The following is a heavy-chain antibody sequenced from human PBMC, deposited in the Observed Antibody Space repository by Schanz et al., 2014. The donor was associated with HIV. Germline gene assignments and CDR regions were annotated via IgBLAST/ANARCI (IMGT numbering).Heavy chain of an antibody. D-gene: IGHD6-13*01. Sequence: EVQLVESGGGLVQPGRSLRLSCATSGFNFNDYAMHWVRQSPGKGLEWVSYISGSSSSIYYADSVKGRFTISRDNVKNSLFLQMNNLRDEDTAVYYCARWGGSSWYWFDSWGQGTLVTVSS. CDR2: ISGSSSSI. J-gene: IGHJ5*01. V-gene: IGHV3-48*02. CDR3: ARWGGSSWYWFDS. CDR1: GFNFNDYA.